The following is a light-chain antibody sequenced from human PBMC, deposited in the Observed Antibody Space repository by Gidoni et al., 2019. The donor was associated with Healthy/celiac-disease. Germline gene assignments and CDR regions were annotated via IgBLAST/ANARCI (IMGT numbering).Light chain of an antibody. V-gene: IGKV3-20*01. CDR2: GAS. Sequence: EFVLTQSPGTLSLSTGERATLSCRASQCVSSSYLAWYQQKPGQAPRLLIYGASSRATGIPDRFSGSGSGTDFTLTISRLEPEDFAVYYCQQYGSSPWTFGQGTKVEIK. CDR3: QQYGSSPWT. J-gene: IGKJ1*01. CDR1: QCVSSSY.